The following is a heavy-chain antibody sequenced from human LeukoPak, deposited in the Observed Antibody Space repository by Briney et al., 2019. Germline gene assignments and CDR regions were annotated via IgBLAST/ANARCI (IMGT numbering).Heavy chain of an antibody. CDR3: ARGPSVLLNDYYYYYGMDV. D-gene: IGHD2-8*01. CDR2: ISTSSSYI. V-gene: IGHV3-21*01. Sequence: GGSLRLSCAASGFTFSSYSMNWVRQAPGKGLEWVSSISTSSSYIYYADSVKGRFTISRDNAKNSLYLQINSLRAEDTAVYYCARGPSVLLNDYYYYYGMDVWGQGTTVTVSS. J-gene: IGHJ6*02. CDR1: GFTFSSYS.